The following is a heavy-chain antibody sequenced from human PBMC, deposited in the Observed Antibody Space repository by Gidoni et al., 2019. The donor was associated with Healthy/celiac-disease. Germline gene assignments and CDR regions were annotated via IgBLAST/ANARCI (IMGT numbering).Heavy chain of an antibody. V-gene: IGHV4-34*01. CDR1: GGSFSGYY. CDR3: ARGRASSLNSGNWFDP. Sequence: QVQLQQWRAGLLKPAETLSLTCAVYGGSFSGYYCSWIRQPPGKGLEWIGEINHSGSTNYNPSLKSRVTISVDTSKNQFSLKLSSVTAADTAVYYCARGRASSLNSGNWFDPWGQGTLVTVSS. J-gene: IGHJ5*02. CDR2: INHSGST. D-gene: IGHD2-21*01.